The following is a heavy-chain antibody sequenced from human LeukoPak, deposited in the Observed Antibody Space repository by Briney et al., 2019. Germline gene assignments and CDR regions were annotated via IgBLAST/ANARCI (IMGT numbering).Heavy chain of an antibody. V-gene: IGHV1-69*01. J-gene: IGHJ5*02. CDR1: GGTFTSYA. CDR2: IIPIFGTA. D-gene: IGHD2-2*01. CDR3: ARGPVDCSSTSCYGDNWFDP. Sequence: GSSVKVSCKAAGGTFTSYAISWVRQAPGQGLEWMGGIIPIFGTANYAQKFQGRITITADESTSTAYMELSSLRSADTAVYYCARGPVDCSSTSCYGDNWFDPWGQGTLVTVSS.